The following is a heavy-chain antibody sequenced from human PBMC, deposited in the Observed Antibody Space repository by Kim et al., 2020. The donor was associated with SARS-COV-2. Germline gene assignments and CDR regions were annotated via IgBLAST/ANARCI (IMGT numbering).Heavy chain of an antibody. J-gene: IGHJ4*02. CDR3: ASSGSITMVRGNYY. Sequence: SVKVSCKASGGTFSSYAISWVRQAPGQGLEWMGGIIPIFGTANYAQKFQGRVTITADESTSTAYMELSSLRSEDTAVYYCASSGSITMVRGNYYWGQGTLVTVSS. D-gene: IGHD3-10*01. V-gene: IGHV1-69*13. CDR2: IIPIFGTA. CDR1: GGTFSSYA.